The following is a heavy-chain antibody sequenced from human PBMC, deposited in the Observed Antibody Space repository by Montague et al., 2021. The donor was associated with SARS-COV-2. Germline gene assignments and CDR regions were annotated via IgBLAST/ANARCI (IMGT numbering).Heavy chain of an antibody. CDR2: ISYDGCNK. CDR3: ASEMIAVAGTAPFDY. Sequence: SLRLSCAASGFTFSSYAMHWVRQAPGKGLEWVAVISYDGCNKYYADSVKGRFTISRDNSKNTLYLQMNSLRAEDTAVYYCASEMIAVAGTAPFDYWGRGILVTVSS. V-gene: IGHV3-30-3*01. CDR1: GFTFSSYA. J-gene: IGHJ4*02. D-gene: IGHD6-19*01.